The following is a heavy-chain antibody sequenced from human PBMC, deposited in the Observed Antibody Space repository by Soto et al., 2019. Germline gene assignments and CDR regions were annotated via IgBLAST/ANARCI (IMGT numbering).Heavy chain of an antibody. Sequence: QVQLVQSGAEVKKPGASVKVSCTASGYTFTSYDINWVRQATGQLLEWMGWMNPNSGNTGYAQKFQCRVTMTRNTSISTAYMELSSLRSEDTAVYYCARGELCIAAAPADPWGQGTLVTVSS. J-gene: IGHJ5*02. D-gene: IGHD6-13*01. CDR2: MNPNSGNT. CDR1: GYTFTSYD. CDR3: ARGELCIAAAPADP. V-gene: IGHV1-8*01.